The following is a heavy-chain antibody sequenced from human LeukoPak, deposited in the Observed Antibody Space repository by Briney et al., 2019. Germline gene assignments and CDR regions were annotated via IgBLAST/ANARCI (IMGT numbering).Heavy chain of an antibody. V-gene: IGHV1-69*13. J-gene: IGHJ6*02. CDR3: ARGGGDGYNHDYYYGMDV. CDR1: GGTFISYA. CDR2: IIPIFGTA. D-gene: IGHD5-24*01. Sequence: ASVKVSCEASGGTFISYAISWVRQAPGQGLEWMGGIIPIFGTANYAQKFQGRVTITADESTSTAYMELSSLGSEDTAMYYCARGGGDGYNHDYYYGMDVWGQGTTVTVSS.